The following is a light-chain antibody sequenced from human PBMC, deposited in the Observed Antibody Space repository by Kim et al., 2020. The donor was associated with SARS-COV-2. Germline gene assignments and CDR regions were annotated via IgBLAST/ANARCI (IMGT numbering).Light chain of an antibody. Sequence: EIVMTQSPATLSVSPGERATISCRASQSVSSNLVWYQQKPGQAPRLLIYGASTRATDIPARFSGSGSGTEFTLTISSLQSEDFAVYYCQQYNNWPRTFGQGTKVDIK. CDR1: QSVSSN. V-gene: IGKV3-15*01. J-gene: IGKJ1*01. CDR3: QQYNNWPRT. CDR2: GAS.